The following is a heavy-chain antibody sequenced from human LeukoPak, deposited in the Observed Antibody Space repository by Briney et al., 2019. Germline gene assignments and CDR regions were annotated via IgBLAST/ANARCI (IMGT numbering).Heavy chain of an antibody. D-gene: IGHD6-13*01. CDR3: AEGGPYSSRWYVFDY. J-gene: IGHJ4*02. V-gene: IGHV3-23*01. CDR1: GFTFSRYA. Sequence: GGSLRLSCAAPGFTFSRYAMSWVRQAPGKGMEWVSAFSSSGDSTYYAHPVRGRFTLSRDNSHNTPYLHMNTLRAADPPPYYCAEGGPYSSRWYVFDYWGQETLVTVSS. CDR2: FSSSGDST.